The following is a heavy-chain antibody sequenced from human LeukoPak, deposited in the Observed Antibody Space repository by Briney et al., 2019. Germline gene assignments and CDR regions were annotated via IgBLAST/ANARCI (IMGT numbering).Heavy chain of an antibody. CDR3: ARGGSYYEY. D-gene: IGHD1-26*01. J-gene: IGHJ4*02. CDR2: IFYSGST. V-gene: IGHV4-39*07. CDR1: SGSISTSNYY. Sequence: SETLSLTCTVSSGSISTSNYYWGWVGQPPGKALEWIGNIFYSGSTYYSPSLKSRVTISVDTSKNQFSLKLSSVTAADTAVYYCARGGSYYEYWGQGTLVTVSS.